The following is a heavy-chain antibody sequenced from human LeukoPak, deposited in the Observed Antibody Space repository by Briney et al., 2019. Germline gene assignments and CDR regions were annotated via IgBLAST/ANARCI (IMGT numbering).Heavy chain of an antibody. CDR1: GGSSSSGGYS. V-gene: IGHV4-30-2*01. J-gene: IGHJ4*02. CDR3: ARTYCSGGSCYFDY. D-gene: IGHD2-15*01. Sequence: SETLTLTCAVSGGSSSSGGYSWSWIRQPPGKGLEWIGYIYHSGSTYYNPSLKSRVTISVDRSKNQFSLKLSSVTAADTAVYYCARTYCSGGSCYFDYWGQGTLVTVSS. CDR2: IYHSGST.